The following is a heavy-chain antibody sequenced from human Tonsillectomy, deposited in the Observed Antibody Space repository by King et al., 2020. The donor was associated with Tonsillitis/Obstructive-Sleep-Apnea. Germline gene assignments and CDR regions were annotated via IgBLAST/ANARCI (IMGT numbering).Heavy chain of an antibody. CDR3: ARGVQDFWRGNSFYMDV. V-gene: IGHV4-59*01. CDR1: GGSISSFY. CDR2: MHYSGST. D-gene: IGHD3-3*01. Sequence: VPLQESGPGLVRPSETLSLSCTVSGGSISSFYWTWMRQPPGKGLEWIGYMHYSGSTDQNPSLKSRVAMSLDTSNNHFSLKLTSVTAADTAVYYCARGVQDFWRGNSFYMDVWGKGTKVSVSS. J-gene: IGHJ6*03.